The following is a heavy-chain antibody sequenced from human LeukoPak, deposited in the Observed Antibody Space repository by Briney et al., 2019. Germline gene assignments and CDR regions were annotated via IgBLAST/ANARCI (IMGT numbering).Heavy chain of an antibody. V-gene: IGHV3-21*01. CDR1: GFTFSSYS. Sequence: GGSLRLSCAASGFTFSSYSMNWVRQAPGKGLEWVSFISSSSSYIYYADSVKGRFTISRDNAKNSLYLQMNSLRAEDTAVYYCARWDFLTGSGDYWGQGTLVTVSS. J-gene: IGHJ4*02. D-gene: IGHD3-9*01. CDR3: ARWDFLTGSGDY. CDR2: ISSSSSYI.